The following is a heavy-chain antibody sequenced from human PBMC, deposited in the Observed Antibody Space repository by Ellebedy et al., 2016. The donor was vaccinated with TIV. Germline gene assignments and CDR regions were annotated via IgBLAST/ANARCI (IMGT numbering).Heavy chain of an antibody. CDR2: ISSRSYYI. CDR1: GFTFSTYT. D-gene: IGHD3-22*01. CDR3: ARFYASSDSATFDI. V-gene: IGHV3-21*01. J-gene: IGHJ3*02. Sequence: PGGSLRLSCAASGFTFSTYTMNWVRKAPGKGLQWVSSISSRSYYIYYADSVKGRFTISRDNAKNSLYLQMNSLRAEYTAVYYCARFYASSDSATFDIWGQGTMVTVSA.